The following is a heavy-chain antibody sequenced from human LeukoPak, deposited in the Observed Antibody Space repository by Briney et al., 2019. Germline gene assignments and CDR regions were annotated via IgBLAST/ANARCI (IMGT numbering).Heavy chain of an antibody. J-gene: IGHJ3*02. CDR2: IYYSGST. Sequence: PSETLSLTCTVSGGSISSSSYYWGWIRQPPGKGLEWIGSIYYSGSTYYNPSLKSRVTISVDTSKNQFSLKLGSVTAADTAVYYCARHVIVGATTTALNDAFDTWGQGTMVTVSS. D-gene: IGHD1-26*01. CDR3: ARHVIVGATTTALNDAFDT. CDR1: GGSISSSSYY. V-gene: IGHV4-39*01.